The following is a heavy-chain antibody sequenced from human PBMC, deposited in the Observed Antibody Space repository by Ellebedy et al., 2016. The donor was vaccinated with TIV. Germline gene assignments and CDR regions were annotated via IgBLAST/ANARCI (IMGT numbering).Heavy chain of an antibody. V-gene: IGHV3-7*01. CDR3: SRHTDYALDY. Sequence: GESLKISCAASGFTFSNYWIHWVRQAPGKGLECVANIKQDGSEKSYVDSVKGRFTISRDNAKNSLYLQMNSLRAEDTAVYYCSRHTDYALDYWGQGALVTVSS. CDR1: GFTFSNYW. D-gene: IGHD4-17*01. J-gene: IGHJ4*02. CDR2: IKQDGSEK.